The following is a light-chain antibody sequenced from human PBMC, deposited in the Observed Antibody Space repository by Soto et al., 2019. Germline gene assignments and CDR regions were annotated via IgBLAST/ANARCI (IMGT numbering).Light chain of an antibody. J-gene: IGLJ1*01. CDR1: SSDVGGYNY. CDR3: NSYTTSSTLPDV. V-gene: IGLV2-14*03. Sequence: QSALTQPASVSGSPGQSITISCTGTSSDVGGYNYVSWYQQHPGKAPKVMIYDVSSRPSGVSNRFSGSKSGNTASLTISGLQAEDDADYYCNSYTTSSTLPDVFGTGTKVTVL. CDR2: DVS.